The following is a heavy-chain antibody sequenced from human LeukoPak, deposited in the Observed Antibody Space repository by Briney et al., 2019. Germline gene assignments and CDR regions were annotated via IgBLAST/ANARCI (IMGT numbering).Heavy chain of an antibody. V-gene: IGHV1-18*01. CDR3: ARAKVTIVVVPAADYYYGMDV. CDR1: GYTFTSYG. D-gene: IGHD2-2*01. CDR2: ISAYNGNT. J-gene: IGHJ6*02. Sequence: GASVKVSCKASGYTFTSYGISWVRQAPGQGLEWMGWISAYNGNTNYAQKLQGRVTMTTDTSTSTAYMELRSLRSDDTAVYYCARAKVTIVVVPAADYYYGMDVWGQGTTVTVSS.